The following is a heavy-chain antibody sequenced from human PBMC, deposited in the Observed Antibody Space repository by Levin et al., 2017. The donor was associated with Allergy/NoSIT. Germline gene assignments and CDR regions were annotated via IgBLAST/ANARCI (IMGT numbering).Heavy chain of an antibody. CDR2: ISGSGGST. CDR1: GFTFSSYA. D-gene: IGHD1-26*01. CDR3: AKLSGSYYYYYGMDV. Sequence: PGGSLRLSCAASGFTFSSYAMSWVRQAPGKGLEWVSAISGSGGSTYYADSVKGRFTISRDNSKNTLYLQMNSLRAEDTAVYYCAKLSGSYYYYYGMDVWGQGTTVTVSS. V-gene: IGHV3-23*01. J-gene: IGHJ6*02.